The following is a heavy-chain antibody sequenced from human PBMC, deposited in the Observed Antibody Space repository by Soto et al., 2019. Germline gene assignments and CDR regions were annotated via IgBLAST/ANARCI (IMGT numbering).Heavy chain of an antibody. J-gene: IGHJ4*02. CDR2: ISGSGGST. V-gene: IGHV3-23*01. D-gene: IGHD2-21*01. CDR1: GFTFSSYA. Sequence: EVQLLESGGGLVQPGGSLRLSCAASGFTFSSYAMSWVRQAPGKGLEWVSAISGSGGSTYYADSVKGRFTISRDNSKNTLYLQMNSLRAEETAVYYCAKDKRLWWLGDYWGQGTLVTVSS. CDR3: AKDKRLWWLGDY.